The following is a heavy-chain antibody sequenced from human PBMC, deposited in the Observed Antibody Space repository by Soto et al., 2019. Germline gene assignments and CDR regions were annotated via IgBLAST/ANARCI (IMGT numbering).Heavy chain of an antibody. CDR1: GGSFSGYY. Sequence: SETLSLTCAVYGGSFSGYYWSWIRQPPGKGLEWIGEINHSGSTNYNPSLKSRVTISVDTSKNQFSLKLSSVTAADTAVYYCARGGIAAAGTIWFDPWGQGTLVTVS. V-gene: IGHV4-34*01. CDR2: INHSGST. J-gene: IGHJ5*02. CDR3: ARGGIAAAGTIWFDP. D-gene: IGHD6-13*01.